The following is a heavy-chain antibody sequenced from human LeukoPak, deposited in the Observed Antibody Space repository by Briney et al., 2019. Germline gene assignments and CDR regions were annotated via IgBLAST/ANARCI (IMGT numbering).Heavy chain of an antibody. CDR3: ARGYYDFWSGYYSRVDY. D-gene: IGHD3-3*01. CDR2: IYYSGST. CDR1: GGSISSSSYY. V-gene: IGHV4-39*07. J-gene: IGHJ4*02. Sequence: PSETLSLTCTVSGGSISSSSYYWGWIRQPPGKGLEWIGSIYYSGSTYYNPSLKSRVTISVDTSKNQFSLKLSSVTAADTAVYYCARGYYDFWSGYYSRVDYWGQGTLVTVSS.